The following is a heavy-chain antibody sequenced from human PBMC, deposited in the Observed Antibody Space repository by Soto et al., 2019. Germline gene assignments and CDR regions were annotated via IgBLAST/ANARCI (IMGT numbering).Heavy chain of an antibody. J-gene: IGHJ6*02. CDR3: AAGRDWNDGYSYYYYGMDV. CDR2: IVVGSGNT. Sequence: GASVKVSCKASGFTFTSSAVQWVRQARGQRLEWIGWIVVGSGNTNYAQKFQERVTITRDMSTSTAYMELSSLRSEDTAVYYCAAGRDWNDGYSYYYYGMDVWGQGTTVTVSS. V-gene: IGHV1-58*01. D-gene: IGHD1-1*01. CDR1: GFTFTSSA.